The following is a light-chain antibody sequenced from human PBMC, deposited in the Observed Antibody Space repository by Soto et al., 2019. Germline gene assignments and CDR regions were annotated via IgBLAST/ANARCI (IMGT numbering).Light chain of an antibody. CDR2: GAS. V-gene: IGKV3-15*01. Sequence: DIVMTQSPATLSVSPRERATLSCRASQSVSSNLAWYQQKPGQAPRLLIYGASSRATGIPARFSGSGSGTEFTLTISSLQSEDFAVYYCQQYNNWLGTFGQGTKVDIK. CDR1: QSVSSN. CDR3: QQYNNWLGT. J-gene: IGKJ1*01.